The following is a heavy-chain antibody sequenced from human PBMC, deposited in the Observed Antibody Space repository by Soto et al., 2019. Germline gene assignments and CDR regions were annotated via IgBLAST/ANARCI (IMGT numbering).Heavy chain of an antibody. D-gene: IGHD1-7*01. J-gene: IGHJ3*02. CDR2: ILVSDST. CDR1: GCICSSYD. CDR3: AKATATTGGAFDI. Sequence: XGSLRLSCAAAGCICSSYDMSWVRQAPGKGLEWVSTILVSDSTHYEDSVRGRFTISRDRSKNTVYLQMNSLTAGDTAVYYCAKATATTGGAFDICGQGTMVTVSS. V-gene: IGHV3-23*01.